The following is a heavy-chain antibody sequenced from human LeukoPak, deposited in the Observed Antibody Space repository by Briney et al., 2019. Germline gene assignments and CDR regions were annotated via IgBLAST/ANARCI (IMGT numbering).Heavy chain of an antibody. D-gene: IGHD1-7*01. CDR2: IRSKAYGGTT. CDR1: GFTFGDYA. J-gene: IGHJ3*02. V-gene: IGHV3-49*04. Sequence: GGSLRLSCTASGFTFGDYAMSWVRQAPGKGLEWVGFIRSKAYGGTTEYAASVKGRFTISRDDSKSIAYLQMNSLKTEDTAVYYCTRASLAELPGGAFDIWGQGTMVTVSS. CDR3: TRASLAELPGGAFDI.